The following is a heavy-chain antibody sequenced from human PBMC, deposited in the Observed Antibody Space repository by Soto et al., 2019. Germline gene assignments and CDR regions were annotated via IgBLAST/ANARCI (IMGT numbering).Heavy chain of an antibody. CDR3: ARGRKVGNTGYYFDY. CDR2: ISSGGGYT. J-gene: IGHJ4*02. Sequence: QVQLVESGGGLVKPGGSLRLSCAASGFIFSDDYMSWIRQAPGRGLEWVSYISSGGGYTNYADSVKGRFTISRDNAKNSLYLQMNSLRAEDTAVYYCARGRKVGNTGYYFDYWGQGTLVTVSS. D-gene: IGHD1-26*01. V-gene: IGHV3-11*06. CDR1: GFIFSDDY.